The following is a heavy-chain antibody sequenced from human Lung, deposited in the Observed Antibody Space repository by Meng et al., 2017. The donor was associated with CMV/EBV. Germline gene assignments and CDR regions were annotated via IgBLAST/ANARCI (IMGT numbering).Heavy chain of an antibody. V-gene: IGHV3-21*01. J-gene: IGHJ4*02. CDR2: ISTSSSYI. Sequence: GESLKISCAGSGFTFSSHSMNWVRQAPGKGLEWVSSISTSSSYIYYADSVKGRFTVSRDNARKSLYLEMNSLRAEDTAVYYCARTPRGYSFGYSAFYLDSWGQGTLVTVSS. CDR3: ARTPRGYSFGYSAFYLDS. CDR1: GFTFSSHS. D-gene: IGHD3-22*01.